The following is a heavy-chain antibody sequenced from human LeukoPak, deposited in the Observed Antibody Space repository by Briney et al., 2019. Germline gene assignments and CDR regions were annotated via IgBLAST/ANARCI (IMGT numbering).Heavy chain of an antibody. CDR3: LWGDYYDSSGYPEMDAFDI. V-gene: IGHV1-46*01. CDR1: GYTFTSYY. Sequence: TSVKLSCKASGYTFTSYYMHWVRQPPGHGLEWMGIINSSGGSTSYAQKFQGRVTITRDMSTRTVYMELSRLRSEHRAVYYFLWGDYYDSSGYPEMDAFDIWGQGTMVTVSS. CDR2: INSSGGST. D-gene: IGHD3-22*01. J-gene: IGHJ3*02.